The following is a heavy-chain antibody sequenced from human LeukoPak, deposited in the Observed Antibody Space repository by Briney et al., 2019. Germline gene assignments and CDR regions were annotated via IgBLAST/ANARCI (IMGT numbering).Heavy chain of an antibody. D-gene: IGHD3-16*02. V-gene: IGHV3-73*01. CDR3: TRQHDYVWGSYQPFDY. CDR2: IRSKANSYAT. CDR1: GFTFSGSA. J-gene: IGHJ4*02. Sequence: GGSLRLSCAASGFTFSGSAMPWVRQASGKGLEWVGRIRSKANSYATAYAASVKGRFTISRDDSKNTAYLQMNSLKTEDTAVYYCTRQHDYVWGSYQPFDYWGQGTLVTVSS.